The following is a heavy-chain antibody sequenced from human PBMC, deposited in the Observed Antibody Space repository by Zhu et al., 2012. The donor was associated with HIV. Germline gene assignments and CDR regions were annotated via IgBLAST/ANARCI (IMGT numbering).Heavy chain of an antibody. V-gene: IGHV4-4*07. D-gene: IGHD3-22*01. Sequence: QVHLQESGPGLVRPSETLSLTCTVSGGSISSHYWNWIRQSAGKGLEWIGRIYFSGNTNYNPSLKSRVTMSVDMSKNEFSLKLKSVTAADTAIYYCARGFGYHDSSGHYFGGQFDPWGQGAQVTVSS. CDR2: IYFSGNT. CDR1: GGSISSHY. J-gene: IGHJ5*02. CDR3: ARGFGYHDSSGHYFGGQFDP.